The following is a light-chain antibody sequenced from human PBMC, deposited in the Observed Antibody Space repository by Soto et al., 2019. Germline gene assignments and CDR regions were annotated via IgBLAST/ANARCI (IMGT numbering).Light chain of an antibody. CDR2: WND. V-gene: IGLV1-47*01. CDR3: GAWDDRLSGYF. J-gene: IGLJ1*01. Sequence: QSVLTQPPSSSGTPGQRVTISCSGSSSNIGSRYVYWYQVVPGTAPKLLIYWNDQRPSGVPVRFSGSKSGTSASLAIIGFRSEDEADYYCGAWDDRLSGYFFGSGTKVTVL. CDR1: SSNIGSRY.